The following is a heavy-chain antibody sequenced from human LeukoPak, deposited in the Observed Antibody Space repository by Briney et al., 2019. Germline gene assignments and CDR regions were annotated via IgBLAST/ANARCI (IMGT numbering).Heavy chain of an antibody. V-gene: IGHV3-7*01. Sequence: PGGSLRLSCAASGFTFSSYWMSWVRQAPGKGLEWVANIKQDGSEKYYVDSVKGRFTISRDNAKNSLYLQMDSLRAEDTAVYYCARVVVAAVFSRRYSYTDVWGKGTPVTVSS. CDR1: GFTFSSYW. CDR2: IKQDGSEK. CDR3: ARVVVAAVFSRRYSYTDV. J-gene: IGHJ6*03. D-gene: IGHD2-15*01.